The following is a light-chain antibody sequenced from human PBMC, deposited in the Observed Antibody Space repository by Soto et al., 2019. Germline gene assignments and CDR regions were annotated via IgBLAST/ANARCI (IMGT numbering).Light chain of an antibody. V-gene: IGKV3-20*01. J-gene: IGKJ1*01. CDR1: QSVSRSY. Sequence: NELKKAAWAMSVDLGGRRIFNRRASQSVSRSYIAWYQQKRGQAPRRIIYGASLRATGIPDVFSGSGSCTDFTLTISRLEPQDWPLDYSHLHHTARLRFGHGTQVDIK. CDR2: GAS. CDR3: HLHHTARLR.